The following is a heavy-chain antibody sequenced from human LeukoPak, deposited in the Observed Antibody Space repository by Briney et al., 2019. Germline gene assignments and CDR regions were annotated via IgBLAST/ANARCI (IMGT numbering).Heavy chain of an antibody. CDR1: DGSLGASC. CDR3: ARGLGGGNSVYFDL. D-gene: IGHD4-23*01. J-gene: IGHJ2*01. CDR2: VYHSGSA. V-gene: IGHV4-34*01. Sequence: SETLSLTCGVYDGSLGASCWSWIRQPPGKGLEWTGEVYHSGSARYDPSLQGRVTISVDASKDQFSLKLSSVTAADTAVYYCARGLGGGNSVYFDLWGRGTLVTVSS.